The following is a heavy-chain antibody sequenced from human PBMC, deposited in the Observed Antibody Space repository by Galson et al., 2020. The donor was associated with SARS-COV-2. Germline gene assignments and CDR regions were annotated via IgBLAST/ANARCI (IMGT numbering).Heavy chain of an antibody. CDR2: INAGGTTT. Sequence: GGSLRLSCAASGFTFSSSWMHWVRQSPEKGLMWVSHINAGGTTTTYADSVMGRFTVSRDNAENTLYLHMNNLRSEDTALYFCARGTFGSGFLWGQGTLVIVSS. V-gene: IGHV3-74*01. CDR3: ARGTFGSGFL. D-gene: IGHD3-3*01. J-gene: IGHJ4*02. CDR1: GFTFSSSW.